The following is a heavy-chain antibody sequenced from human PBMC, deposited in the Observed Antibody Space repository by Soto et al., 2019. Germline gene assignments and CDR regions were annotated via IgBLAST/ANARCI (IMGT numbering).Heavy chain of an antibody. J-gene: IGHJ5*01. V-gene: IGHV3-23*01. CDR2: VSDTGLST. CDR1: GFTFISYA. CDR3: AKSYFDSSGFDS. D-gene: IGHD3-22*01. Sequence: GGSLRLSCAASGFTFISYALIFFRQAPGKGLEWVSTVSDTGLSTYYAGSVTGRFTISRDNSRNTVYLQMNSLRAEDTAVYYCAKSYFDSSGFDSWGLGTLVTVSS.